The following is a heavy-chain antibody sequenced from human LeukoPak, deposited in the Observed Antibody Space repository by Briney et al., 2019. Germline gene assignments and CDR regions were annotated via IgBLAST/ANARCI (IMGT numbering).Heavy chain of an antibody. CDR2: IKEDGSRN. Sequence: PGGSLRLSCAASGFTFSNYWMSWVRQAPGKGLEWVANIKEDGSRNHYVDSVKGRFTIPRDNAKGSLYLQMNSLRAEDTAVYYCARQLSGWYDADPYWGQGTLVTVSS. V-gene: IGHV3-7*05. CDR3: ARQLSGWYDADPY. CDR1: GFTFSNYW. J-gene: IGHJ4*02. D-gene: IGHD6-19*01.